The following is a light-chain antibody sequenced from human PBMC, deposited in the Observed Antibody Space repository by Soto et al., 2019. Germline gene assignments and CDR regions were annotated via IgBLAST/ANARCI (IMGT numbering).Light chain of an antibody. V-gene: IGKV3-20*01. CDR3: KKYGNSPT. CDR1: QSISSSY. J-gene: IGKJ4*01. Sequence: IVLTQTTGTLSFSTGERSTLSFMANQSISSSYLAWYQQKPCQAPRLLIYGASSRATGIPDRFSGSGSGTDFNLTIARLEPEDFAVYYCKKYGNSPTFGGGTKVDTK. CDR2: GAS.